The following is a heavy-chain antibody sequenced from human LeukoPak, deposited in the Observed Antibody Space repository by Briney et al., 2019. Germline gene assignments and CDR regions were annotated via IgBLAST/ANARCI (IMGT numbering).Heavy chain of an antibody. CDR1: GYTFTGYY. V-gene: IGHV1-2*02. CDR2: INPNSGGT. D-gene: IGHD2-2*01. J-gene: IGHJ4*02. CDR3: ARDGVHCSSTSCYLSDY. Sequence: ASVKVSCKXSGYTFTGYYMHWVRQAPGQGLEWMGWINPNSGGTNYAQKFQGRVTMTRDTSISTAYMELSRLRSDDTAVYYCARDGVHCSSTSCYLSDYWGQGTLVTVSS.